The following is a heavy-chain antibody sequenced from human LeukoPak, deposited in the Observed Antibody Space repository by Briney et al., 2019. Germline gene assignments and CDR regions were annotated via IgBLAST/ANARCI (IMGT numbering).Heavy chain of an antibody. D-gene: IGHD5-12*01. J-gene: IGHJ4*02. Sequence: GGSLRLSCAASGFTFSSYGMHWVRQAPGKGLEWVAFIRYDGSNKYYADSVKGRFTISRDNSKNTLYLQMNSLRAEDTAVYYCAKANSGYDYGPDYWGQGTLVTVSS. CDR3: AKANSGYDYGPDY. CDR1: GFTFSSYG. V-gene: IGHV3-30*02. CDR2: IRYDGSNK.